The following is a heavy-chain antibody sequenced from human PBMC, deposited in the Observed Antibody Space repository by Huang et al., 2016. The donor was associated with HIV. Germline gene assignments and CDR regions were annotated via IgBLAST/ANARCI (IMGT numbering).Heavy chain of an antibody. CDR1: GSGLCCSF. V-gene: IGHV5-51*01. CDR3: ARRFSSSSGYFDY. CDR2: ICPDDVCT. J-gene: IGHJ4*02. Sequence: CSGSGSGLCCSFSAWGGQRPGKALVWMGSICPDDVCTPTSPSSGGQVTISADKSIGTAYLQWSSLKASDTAMYYCARRFSSSSGYFDYWGQGSLVTVSS. D-gene: IGHD6-6*01.